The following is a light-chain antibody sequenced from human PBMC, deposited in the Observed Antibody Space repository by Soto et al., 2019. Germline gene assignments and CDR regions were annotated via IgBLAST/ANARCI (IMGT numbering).Light chain of an antibody. CDR2: DVN. V-gene: IGLV2-14*01. CDR1: SSDVGAYNY. Sequence: QSALTQPASVSGSPGQSITISCTGTSSDVGAYNYVSWCQQHPGKAPKVIIYDVNNRPSGVSNRLSGAKYGNTASLNISGLQAEDEAEYYCSSYTISNAWVFGGETKLNVL. J-gene: IGLJ3*02. CDR3: SSYTISNAWV.